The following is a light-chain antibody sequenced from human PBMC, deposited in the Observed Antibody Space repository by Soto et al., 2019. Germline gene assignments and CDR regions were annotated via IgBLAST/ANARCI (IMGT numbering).Light chain of an antibody. V-gene: IGKV4-1*01. CDR1: QSVLYSSNNKNY. Sequence: DIVMTQSPDSRAVSLGERATINCKSSQSVLYSSNNKNYLAWYQQKPGQPPKLLIYWASTRESGVPDRFSGSGSGTDFTLTISSLQAEDGAVYYCQQYYSTRFSFGPGTKVDIK. CDR2: WAS. CDR3: QQYYSTRFS. J-gene: IGKJ3*01.